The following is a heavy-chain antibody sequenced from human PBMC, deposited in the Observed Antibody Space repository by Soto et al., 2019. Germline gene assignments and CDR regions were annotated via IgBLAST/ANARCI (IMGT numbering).Heavy chain of an antibody. J-gene: IGHJ6*02. V-gene: IGHV1-58*01. CDR1: GFTFTSSA. CDR3: AAEQGYSYGRDYYYGMDV. D-gene: IGHD5-18*01. CDR2: IVVGSGNT. Sequence: ASVKVSCKASGFTFTSSAVQWVRQARGQRLEWIGWIVVGSGNTNYAQKFQERVTITRDMSTSTAYMELSSLRSEDTAVYYCAAEQGYSYGRDYYYGMDVWGQGTTVTVSS.